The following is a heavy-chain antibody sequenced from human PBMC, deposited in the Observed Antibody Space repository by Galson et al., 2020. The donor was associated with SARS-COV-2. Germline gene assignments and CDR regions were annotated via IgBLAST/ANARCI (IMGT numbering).Heavy chain of an antibody. J-gene: IGHJ4*02. CDR2: ILPIFGTA. Sequence: SVKVSCNASGGTFRSSAISWVRQAPGQGLEWMGGILPIFGTANYAQKFQGRVTITAHESTSTAYMELSSLRTEDAAVYYCARGGWITMIGGALTYFDYWGQGTLVTVSS. V-gene: IGHV1-69*13. D-gene: IGHD3-22*01. CDR1: GGTFRSSA. CDR3: ARGGWITMIGGALTYFDY.